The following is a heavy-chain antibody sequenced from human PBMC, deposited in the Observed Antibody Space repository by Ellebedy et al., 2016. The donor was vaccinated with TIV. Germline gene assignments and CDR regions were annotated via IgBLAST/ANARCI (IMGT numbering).Heavy chain of an antibody. CDR3: VRDRGEGGLPSFFDL. D-gene: IGHD3-10*01. J-gene: IGHJ4*02. V-gene: IGHV3-21*06. CDR2: ISSDGHYS. CDR1: GFSLRICR. Sequence: PGGSLRLSCEASGFSLRICRMNWVRQAPGKGLEWVSFISSDGHYSNYTDSVKGRFTSSRDNDKNSLFLQMDSLRAEDTAIYYCVRDRGEGGLPSFFDLWGQGAQVTVSA.